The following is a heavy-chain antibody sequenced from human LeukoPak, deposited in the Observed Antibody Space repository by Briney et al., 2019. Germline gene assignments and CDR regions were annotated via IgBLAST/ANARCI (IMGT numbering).Heavy chain of an antibody. D-gene: IGHD3-22*01. CDR1: GGSISDAAYY. J-gene: IGHJ4*02. V-gene: IGHV4-31*03. Sequence: TTSETLSLTCTVSGGSISDAAYYWSWIRQDPGEGLKWIGYIYYSGSTSYNPSLKSRVTISVDTSKNQFSLKLTSVTAADTAVYYCARVPAPYAYDTSGYDSWGQGTLVTVSS. CDR2: IYYSGST. CDR3: ARVPAPYAYDTSGYDS.